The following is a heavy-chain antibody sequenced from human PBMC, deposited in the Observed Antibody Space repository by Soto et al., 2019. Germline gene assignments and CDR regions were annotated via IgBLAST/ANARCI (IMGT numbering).Heavy chain of an antibody. V-gene: IGHV1-69*08. CDR3: AGFVTRGVDD. CDR2: IIPIVDTP. CDR1: GGTFSDLT. J-gene: IGHJ6*02. Sequence: QVQLVQSGAEVKKHGSSVKVSCKASGGTFSDLTMNWERQAPGHGLEWMGRIIPIVDTPTYAQKFQGRVTITADKSTSTGYMELSSLTSEDTAVYYRAGFVTRGVDDWGQGTTVTVSS. D-gene: IGHD3-16*02.